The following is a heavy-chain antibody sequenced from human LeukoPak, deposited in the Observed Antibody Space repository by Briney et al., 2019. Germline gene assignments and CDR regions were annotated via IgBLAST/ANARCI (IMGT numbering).Heavy chain of an antibody. CDR3: ARDGLGTDMVPKPSDAFDI. Sequence: GRSLRLSCAASGFTFSSYAMHWVRQAPGKGLEWVAVISYDGSNKYYADSVKGRFTISRDSSKDALYLQMNSLRAEDTAVYYCARDGLGTDMVPKPSDAFDIWGQGTMVTVSS. J-gene: IGHJ3*02. CDR2: ISYDGSNK. V-gene: IGHV3-30-3*01. D-gene: IGHD4/OR15-4a*01. CDR1: GFTFSSYA.